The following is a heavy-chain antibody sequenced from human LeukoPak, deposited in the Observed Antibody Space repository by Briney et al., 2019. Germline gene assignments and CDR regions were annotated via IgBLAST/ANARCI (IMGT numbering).Heavy chain of an antibody. CDR3: ARASAAGTIVPPRYYFDY. J-gene: IGHJ4*02. CDR1: GGSISSSSYY. Sequence: SETLSLTCTVSGGSISSSSYYWGWIRQPPGKGLERIGEIYHSGSTNYNPSLKSRVTISVDKSKNQFSLKLSSVTAADTAVYYCARASAAGTIVPPRYYFDYWGQGTLVTVSS. CDR2: IYHSGST. V-gene: IGHV4-39*07. D-gene: IGHD6-13*01.